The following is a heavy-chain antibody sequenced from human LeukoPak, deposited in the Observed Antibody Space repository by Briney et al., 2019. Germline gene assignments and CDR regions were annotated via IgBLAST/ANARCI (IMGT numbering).Heavy chain of an antibody. V-gene: IGHV3-74*01. CDR1: GFTFSSHW. CDR2: IKSDGSFT. Sequence: PGGSLRLSCVASGFTFSSHWMHWVCQAPGKGLVWVSHIKSDGSFTNYADSVKGRFTISRDNAKNTLYLQMNSLRPEDTAVYYCARGTGAFDIWPRGTNASVSS. CDR3: ARGTGAFDI. J-gene: IGHJ3*02. D-gene: IGHD1-1*01.